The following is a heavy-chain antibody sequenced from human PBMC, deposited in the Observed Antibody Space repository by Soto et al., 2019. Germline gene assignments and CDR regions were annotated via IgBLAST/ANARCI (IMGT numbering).Heavy chain of an antibody. V-gene: IGHV1-3*05. D-gene: IGHD3-3*01. Sequence: QVQLVQSGAEEKKPGASVKVSCKASGYTFTSYAMHWVRQAPGQRLEWMGWINAGNGNTKYSQKFQGRVTITRDTSASTAYMELSSLRSEDTAVYYCAREQRDFWSGTIYYYYYGMDVWGQGTTVTVSS. CDR1: GYTFTSYA. CDR3: AREQRDFWSGTIYYYYYGMDV. CDR2: INAGNGNT. J-gene: IGHJ6*02.